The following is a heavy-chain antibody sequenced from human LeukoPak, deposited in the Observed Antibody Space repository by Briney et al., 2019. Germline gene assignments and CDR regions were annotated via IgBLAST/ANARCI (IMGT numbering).Heavy chain of an antibody. Sequence: GGSLRLSCAASGFTFSSYGMHWVRQAPGKGLEWVAVISYDGSNKFYADSVKGRVTISRDNSKNTLYLHINSLRVEDTAVYYCVKDNPLDYWGQGTLVIVSS. D-gene: IGHD1-14*01. CDR1: GFTFSSYG. J-gene: IGHJ4*02. CDR2: ISYDGSNK. V-gene: IGHV3-30*18. CDR3: VKDNPLDY.